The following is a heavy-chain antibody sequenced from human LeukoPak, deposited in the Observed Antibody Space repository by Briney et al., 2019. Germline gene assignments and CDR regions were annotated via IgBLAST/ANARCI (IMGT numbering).Heavy chain of an antibody. V-gene: IGHV1-24*01. CDR2: FDPEDGET. J-gene: IGHJ6*01. D-gene: IGHD2-2*02. Sequence: ASVKVSCKVSGYTLTELSMHWVRQAPGNGLEWMGGFDPEDGETIYAQKFQGRVTMTEDTSTDTAYMELSSLRSEDTAVYYCASLTTHIVVVPAAIRRGYYYYGMDVWGQGTTVSVSS. CDR1: GYTLTELS. CDR3: ASLTTHIVVVPAAIRRGYYYYGMDV.